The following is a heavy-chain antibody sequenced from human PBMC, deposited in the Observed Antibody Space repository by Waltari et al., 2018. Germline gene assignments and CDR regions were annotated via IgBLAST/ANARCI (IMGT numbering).Heavy chain of an antibody. CDR3: ARGVWRGYYYDGSGYPDS. J-gene: IGHJ4*02. CDR2: ISYSENS. Sequence: QLQLQESGPGLVKPSEPLSLTCFVSGGSVSSSSYYWGWFRQPPGKGLEWIGTISYSENSDYNPSLTSRVTISVDMPKNQFSLKLTSVTAADTAVDYCARGVWRGYYYDGSGYPDSWGQGTLVTVSS. CDR1: GGSVSSSSYY. D-gene: IGHD3-22*01. V-gene: IGHV4-39*01.